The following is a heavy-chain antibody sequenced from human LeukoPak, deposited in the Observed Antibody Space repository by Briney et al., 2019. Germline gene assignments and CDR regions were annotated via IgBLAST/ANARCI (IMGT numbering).Heavy chain of an antibody. J-gene: IGHJ4*02. CDR3: ARAGYSSSWYGNRFDY. D-gene: IGHD6-13*01. CDR1: GYTFTGYY. Sequence: ASVTVSCTASGYTFTGYYMHWVRQAPGQGLEWMGIINPSGGSTSYAQKFQGRVTMTRDTSTSTVYMELSSLRSEDTAVYYCARAGYSSSWYGNRFDYWGQGTLVTVSS. V-gene: IGHV1-46*01. CDR2: INPSGGST.